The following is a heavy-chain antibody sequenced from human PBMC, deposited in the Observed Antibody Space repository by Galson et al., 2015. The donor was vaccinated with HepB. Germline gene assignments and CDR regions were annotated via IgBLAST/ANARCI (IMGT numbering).Heavy chain of an antibody. D-gene: IGHD3-22*01. Sequence: SLRLSCAASGYTFSSYGMHWVRQAPGKGLEWVAVIWYDGSNKYYADSVKGRFTISRDNSKNTLYLQMNSLRAEDTAVYYCASGDHVNYYDSSGYYSGFDYWGQGTLVTVSS. CDR3: ASGDHVNYYDSSGYYSGFDY. CDR2: IWYDGSNK. J-gene: IGHJ4*02. CDR1: GYTFSSYG. V-gene: IGHV3-33*01.